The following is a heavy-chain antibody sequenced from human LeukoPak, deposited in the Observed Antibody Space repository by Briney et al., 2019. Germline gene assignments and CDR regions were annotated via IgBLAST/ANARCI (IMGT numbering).Heavy chain of an antibody. CDR3: AKDYYDSSGFSYFDS. V-gene: IGHV4-59*01. D-gene: IGHD3-22*01. CDR1: SGSINNYY. Sequence: SSETLSLTCTVSSGSINNYYWSWIRQPPGKGLEWIGYIFYSGSTNYNPSLNSRVTISVDTSKNQFSLKLSSVTAADTAVYYRAKDYYDSSGFSYFDSWGRGTLVTVSS. CDR2: IFYSGST. J-gene: IGHJ4*02.